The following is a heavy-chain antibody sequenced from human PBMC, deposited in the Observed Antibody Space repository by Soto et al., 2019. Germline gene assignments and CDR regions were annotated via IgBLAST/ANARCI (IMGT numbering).Heavy chain of an antibody. D-gene: IGHD3-10*01. CDR3: AREERLWFGELRNH. V-gene: IGHV4-34*01. Sequence: PSETLSLTCAVYGGSFRGYYWGGIRQPPGKGLEWIGEINHSGSTNYNPSLKSRVTISVDTSKNQFSLKLSSVTAADTAVYYCAREERLWFGELRNHWGQGTLVTVS. CDR1: GGSFRGYY. J-gene: IGHJ5*02. CDR2: INHSGST.